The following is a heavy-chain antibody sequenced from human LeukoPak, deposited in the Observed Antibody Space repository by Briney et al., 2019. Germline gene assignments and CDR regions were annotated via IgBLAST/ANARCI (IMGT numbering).Heavy chain of an antibody. CDR2: IRSKAYGGTT. CDR1: GLTVTNAW. CDR3: SSHTAPGTIAY. D-gene: IGHD5-18*01. V-gene: IGHV3-49*03. J-gene: IGHJ4*02. Sequence: GGSLRLSCAASGLTVTNAWMHWFRQAPGKGLEWVGFIRSKAYGGTTDYAASVKGRFTISRDDSKSIAYLQLNSLKTEDTALYYCSSHTAPGTIAYWGQGTLVTVSS.